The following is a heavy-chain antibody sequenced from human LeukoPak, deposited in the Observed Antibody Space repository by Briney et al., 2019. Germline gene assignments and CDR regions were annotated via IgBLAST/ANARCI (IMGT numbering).Heavy chain of an antibody. CDR1: GFTFNSYA. CDR2: IFGSGGSA. V-gene: IGHV3-23*01. J-gene: IGHJ4*02. D-gene: IGHD2-15*01. CDR3: GKTTVGYSSGRYPGWPVDY. Sequence: GGSLRLSCVASGFTFNSYAMYWVRQAPGKGLEWISEIFGSGGSAHYADSVKGRFTISRDNSKNTVYLQLDSLRVEDTAVYYCGKTTVGYSSGRYPGWPVDYWGQGALVTVSS.